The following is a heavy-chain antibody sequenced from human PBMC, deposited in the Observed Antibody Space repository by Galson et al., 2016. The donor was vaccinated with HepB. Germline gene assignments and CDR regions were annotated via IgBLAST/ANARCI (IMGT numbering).Heavy chain of an antibody. D-gene: IGHD2-2*01. Sequence: SETLSLTCTVSGVSIKSYYWSWIRQSPGKGLEWIGYVYHSGSASHNPSLEGRVSMSVDTSKNQVSLKLRSVSAADTAVYYCARAAVVPGARMVFDPWGQGMLVTVSS. CDR1: GVSIKSYY. J-gene: IGHJ5*02. V-gene: IGHV4-59*12. CDR2: VYHSGSA. CDR3: ARAAVVPGARMVFDP.